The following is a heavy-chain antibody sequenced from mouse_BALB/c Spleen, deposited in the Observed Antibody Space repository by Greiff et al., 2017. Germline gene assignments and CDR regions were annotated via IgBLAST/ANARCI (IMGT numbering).Heavy chain of an antibody. CDR3: ARTWDY. V-gene: IGHV5-17*02. J-gene: IGHJ2*01. CDR1: GFTFSSFG. Sequence: EVHLVESGGGLVQPGGSRKLSCAASGFTFSSFGMHWVRQAPEKGLEWVAYISSGSSTIYYADTVKGRFTISRDNPKNTLFLQMTSLRSEDTAMYYCARTWDYWGQGTTLTVSS. CDR2: ISSGSSTI.